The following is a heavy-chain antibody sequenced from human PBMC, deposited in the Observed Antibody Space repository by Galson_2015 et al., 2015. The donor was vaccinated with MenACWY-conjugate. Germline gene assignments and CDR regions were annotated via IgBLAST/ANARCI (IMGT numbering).Heavy chain of an antibody. CDR2: ISSSSSTI. CDR1: GFTFSTYS. Sequence: SLRLSCAASGFTFSTYSMNWVRQAPGKGQEWVSYISSSSSTIYYADSVKGRFTISRDNAKNSLYLQMNTLRDEDTAVYYCARVPGYSYGYYDWWGQGTLVTVSS. J-gene: IGHJ4*02. V-gene: IGHV3-48*02. CDR3: ARVPGYSYGYYDW. D-gene: IGHD5-18*01.